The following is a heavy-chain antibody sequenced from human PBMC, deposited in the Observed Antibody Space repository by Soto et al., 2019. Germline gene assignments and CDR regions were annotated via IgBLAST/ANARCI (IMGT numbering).Heavy chain of an antibody. CDR1: GGTFSSYT. CDR2: IIPILGIA. D-gene: IGHD3-9*01. Sequence: SVKVSCQASGGTFSSYTISWVRQAPGQGLEWMGRIIPILGIANYAQKFQGRVTITADKSTSTAYMELSSLRSEDTAVYYCARELRYFDWLLEPNWFDPWGQGTLVTVSS. CDR3: ARELRYFDWLLEPNWFDP. J-gene: IGHJ5*02. V-gene: IGHV1-69*04.